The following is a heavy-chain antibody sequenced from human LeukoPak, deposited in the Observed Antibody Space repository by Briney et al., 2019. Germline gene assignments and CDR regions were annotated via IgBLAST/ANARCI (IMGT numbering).Heavy chain of an antibody. J-gene: IGHJ5*02. CDR2: IYHSGST. Sequence: SETLSLTCTVSGGSIDSRSYYWDWIRQAPGKGLEWIGTIYHSGSTEYNPSLKSRVAIFVDTSKNQFSLKLSSVTAADTAVYYCARVEVLPDAVWFDPWGQGTLVTVSS. CDR3: ARVEVLPDAVWFDP. D-gene: IGHD2-2*01. V-gene: IGHV4-39*07. CDR1: GGSIDSRSYY.